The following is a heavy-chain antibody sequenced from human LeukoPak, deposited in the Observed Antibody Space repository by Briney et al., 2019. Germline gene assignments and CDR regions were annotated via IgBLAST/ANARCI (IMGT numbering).Heavy chain of an antibody. V-gene: IGHV3-30*03. CDR1: GFTFSSYG. D-gene: IGHD3-3*01. CDR3: AASGDFWSYGMDV. Sequence: GGSLRLSCAASGFTFSSYGMHWVRQAPGKGLEWVAVISYDGSNKYYADSVKGRFTISRDNSKNTLYLQMNSLRAEDTAVYYCAASGDFWSYGMDVWGQGTTVTVSS. J-gene: IGHJ6*02. CDR2: ISYDGSNK.